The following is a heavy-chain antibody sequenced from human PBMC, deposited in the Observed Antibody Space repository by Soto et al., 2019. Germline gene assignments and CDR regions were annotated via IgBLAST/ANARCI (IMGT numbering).Heavy chain of an antibody. J-gene: IGHJ5*02. Sequence: LRLSCAASGFTFSNHWMHWVRQRPAEGLVWVSRITSDGKSKAYAESVKGRFAISRDNAKNTLYLQMNGLTAEDTAVYYCARESGDWPLNWFDPWGQGTLVTVSS. D-gene: IGHD2-21*02. CDR1: GFTFSNHW. CDR3: ARESGDWPLNWFDP. V-gene: IGHV3-74*01. CDR2: ITSDGKSK.